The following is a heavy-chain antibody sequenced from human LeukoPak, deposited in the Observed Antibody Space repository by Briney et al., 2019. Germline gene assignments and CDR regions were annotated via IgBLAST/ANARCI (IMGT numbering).Heavy chain of an antibody. J-gene: IGHJ4*02. V-gene: IGHV3-74*01. CDR3: ARALTKRPPPYYFDY. D-gene: IGHD1-1*01. CDR2: INSDGTTT. Sequence: GGSLRLSCAASGFTFSSYWMHWVRQAPGKGLVWVSRINSDGTTTNYADSVKGRFTISRDNAKNSLYLQMNSLRAEDTAVYYCARALTKRPPPYYFDYWGQGTLVTVSS. CDR1: GFTFSSYW.